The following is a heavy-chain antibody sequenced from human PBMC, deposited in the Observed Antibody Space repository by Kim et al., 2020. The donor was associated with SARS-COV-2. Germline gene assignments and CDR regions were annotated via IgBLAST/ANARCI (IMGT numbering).Heavy chain of an antibody. CDR2: INHSGST. D-gene: IGHD6-13*01. CDR1: GGSFSGYY. V-gene: IGHV4-34*01. Sequence: SETLSLTCAVYGGSFSGYYWSWIRQPPGKGLEWIGEINHSGSTNYNPSLKSRVTISVDTSKNQFSLKLSSVTAADTAVYYCARDRIAAYWGQGTLVTVPS. CDR3: ARDRIAAY. J-gene: IGHJ4*02.